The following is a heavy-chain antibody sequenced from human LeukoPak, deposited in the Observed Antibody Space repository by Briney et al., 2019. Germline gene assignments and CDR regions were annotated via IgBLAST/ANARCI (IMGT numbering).Heavy chain of an antibody. J-gene: IGHJ4*02. CDR3: AKWRRGGWSLDY. CDR1: GFTFSSYG. CDR2: IQYDGSNE. Sequence: PGGSLRLSCAASGFTFSSYGMHWVRQAPGKGLEWVAYIQYDGSNEQYADSVKGRFTISRDNFKNTLYLQMNSLRAEDTAVYYCAKWRRGGWSLDYWGQGTLVTVSS. V-gene: IGHV3-30*02. D-gene: IGHD6-19*01.